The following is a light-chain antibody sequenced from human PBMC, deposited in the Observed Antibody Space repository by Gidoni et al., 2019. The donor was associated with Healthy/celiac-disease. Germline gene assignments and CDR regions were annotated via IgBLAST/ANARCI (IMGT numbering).Light chain of an antibody. V-gene: IGLV1-44*01. J-gene: IGLJ7*01. Sequence: QSVLTQPPSASGTPGQRVTISCSGSSSHIGSNTVNWYQQLPGTAPKLLIYSNHQRPSGVPDRFSGSKSGTSASLAISGLQSEDEADYYCAAWDDSLNGPVFGGGTQLTVL. CDR3: AAWDDSLNGPV. CDR2: SNH. CDR1: SSHIGSNT.